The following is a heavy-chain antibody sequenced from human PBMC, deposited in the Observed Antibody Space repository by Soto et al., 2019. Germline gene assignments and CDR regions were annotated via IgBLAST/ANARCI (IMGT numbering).Heavy chain of an antibody. J-gene: IGHJ4*02. CDR2: IKEDGSDK. CDR3: VRRRGGDGWTVDY. CDR1: GFTFSNFW. V-gene: IGHV3-7*05. D-gene: IGHD6-19*01. Sequence: GGSLRLSCEVSGFTFSNFWMNWVRQAPGKGLERVAIIKEDGSDKYYLDSVKGRFTISRDNANNLLYLQMNGLRVEDTAVYYCVRRRGGDGWTVDYWGQGTLVTVSS.